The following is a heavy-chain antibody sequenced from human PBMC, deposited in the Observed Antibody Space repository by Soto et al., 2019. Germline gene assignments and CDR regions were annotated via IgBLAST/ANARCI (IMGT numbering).Heavy chain of an antibody. Sequence: SETLSLTCTVSGGSISSGGYYWSWIRQHPGKGLEWIGYIYYSGSTYYNPSLKSRVTISVDTSKNQSSLKLSSVTAADTAVYYCAREYYGDYGLIDPWGQGTLVTVSS. J-gene: IGHJ5*02. CDR3: AREYYGDYGLIDP. D-gene: IGHD4-17*01. CDR1: GGSISSGGYY. V-gene: IGHV4-31*03. CDR2: IYYSGST.